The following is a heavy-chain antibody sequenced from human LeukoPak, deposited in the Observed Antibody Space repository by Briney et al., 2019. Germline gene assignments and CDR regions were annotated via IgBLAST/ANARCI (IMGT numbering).Heavy chain of an antibody. CDR3: ARKRLADLGDDTSFGGTPFDS. Sequence: GSLRLSCVASGFTLKAYHMDWVRQAPREGLEWLSGITSGGRVIYYADSVKGRFTISRDDAMNSVFLQMSGLTVDDTAVYYCARKRLADLGDDTSFGGTPFDSWGQGTLVIVSS. J-gene: IGHJ4*02. CDR2: ITSGGRVI. D-gene: IGHD3-16*01. V-gene: IGHV3-48*03. CDR1: GFTLKAYH.